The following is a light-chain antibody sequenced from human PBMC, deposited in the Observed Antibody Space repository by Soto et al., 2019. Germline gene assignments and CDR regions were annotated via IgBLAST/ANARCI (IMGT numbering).Light chain of an antibody. V-gene: IGKV4-1*01. CDR3: PQYYRTPL. CDR1: QSVLYSSNNKNY. J-gene: IGKJ2*01. Sequence: DIVMTQSPDSLAVSLGERATINCKSSQSVLYSSNNKNYLAWYQQKPGQPPKLLIYWASTRESGVPDRFSGSGSGTDFTLTISSLQAEDAAVYSCPQYYRTPLFGQGTKLEIK. CDR2: WAS.